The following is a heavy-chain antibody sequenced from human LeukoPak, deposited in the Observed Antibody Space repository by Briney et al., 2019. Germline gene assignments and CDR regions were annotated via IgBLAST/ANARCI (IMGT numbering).Heavy chain of an antibody. CDR3: ARGAAEGRY. V-gene: IGHV3-7*01. J-gene: IGHJ4*02. D-gene: IGHD6-13*01. CDR2: IKQDGSEK. Sequence: GSLRLSCAASGFVFSDYLLSWVRQAPGKGLEWVANIKQDGSEKYYVDSVKGRFTISRDNAKNSLYLQMNSLGVEDTAVYYCARGAAEGRYWGQGTLVTVSS. CDR1: GFVFSDYL.